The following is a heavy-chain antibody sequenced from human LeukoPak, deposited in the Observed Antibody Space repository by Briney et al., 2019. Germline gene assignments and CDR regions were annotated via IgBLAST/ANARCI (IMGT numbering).Heavy chain of an antibody. J-gene: IGHJ4*02. V-gene: IGHV1-2*02. CDR3: ARGLEDYYDSSGYYIPFDY. CDR2: INPNSGGT. Sequence: ASVKVSCKASGYTFTGYYMHWVRQAPGQGLEWMGWINPNSGGTNYAQKFQGRVTMTRDTSISTAYMELSRLRSDDTAVYYCARGLEDYYDSSGYYIPFDYWGQGTLVTVSS. D-gene: IGHD3-22*01. CDR1: GYTFTGYY.